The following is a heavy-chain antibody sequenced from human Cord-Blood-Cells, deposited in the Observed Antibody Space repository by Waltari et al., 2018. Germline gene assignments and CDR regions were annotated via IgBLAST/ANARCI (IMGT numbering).Heavy chain of an antibody. CDR3: ARRGQYYYDSSGYYYYFDY. J-gene: IGHJ4*02. D-gene: IGHD3-22*01. V-gene: IGHV4-39*01. CDR1: GGSISSSSYY. CDR2: IYYSGST. Sequence: QLQLQESGPGLVKPSETLSLTCTVSGGSISSSSYYWGWIRQPPGKGLGWIGSIYYSGSTYYTPSLKSRVTISVDTSKNQFSLKLSSVTAADTAVYYCARRGQYYYDSSGYYYYFDYWGQGTLVTVSS.